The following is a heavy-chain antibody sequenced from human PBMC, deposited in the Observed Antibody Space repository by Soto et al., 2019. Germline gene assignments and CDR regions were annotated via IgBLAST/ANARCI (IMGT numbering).Heavy chain of an antibody. D-gene: IGHD3-22*01. V-gene: IGHV3-9*01. CDR3: AQSPWDNYYDSSGSWYYFDY. J-gene: IGHJ4*02. CDR2: ISWNSGSI. Sequence: PGGSLRLSCAASGFTFDDYAMHWVRQAPGKGLEWVSGISWNSGSIGYADSVKGRFTISRDNAKNSLYLQMNSLRAEDTALYYSAQSPWDNYYDSSGSWYYFDYWREGTLVTLSS. CDR1: GFTFDDYA.